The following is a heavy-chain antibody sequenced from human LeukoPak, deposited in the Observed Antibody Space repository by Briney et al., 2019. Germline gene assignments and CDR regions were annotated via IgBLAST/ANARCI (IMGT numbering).Heavy chain of an antibody. D-gene: IGHD3-10*01. CDR2: IYYSGST. Sequence: SETLSLTCTVSGGSISSSSYYWGWIRQPPGKGLEWIANIYYSGSTYYNPSLKSRVTISVDTSKNQLSLKLSAVTAADTAVYYCASVRRGFGESSKYYSYYYMDIWGNGTTVPIS. J-gene: IGHJ6*03. CDR1: GGSISSSSYY. CDR3: ASVRRGFGESSKYYSYYYMDI. V-gene: IGHV4-39*01.